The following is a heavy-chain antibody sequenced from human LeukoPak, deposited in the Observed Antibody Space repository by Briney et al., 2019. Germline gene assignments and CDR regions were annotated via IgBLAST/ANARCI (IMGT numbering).Heavy chain of an antibody. V-gene: IGHV4-39*01. CDR3: ARDPVGGSTIFDS. CDR2: IYYSGST. CDR1: GGSISSSSYY. D-gene: IGHD1-26*01. Sequence: PSETLSLTCTVSGGSISSSSYYWGWIRQPPGKGLEWIGSIYYSGSTYYNPSLKSRVTISVDTSKNQFSLQLNSVTPEDTAVYFCARDPVGGSTIFDSWGQGTLVTVSS. J-gene: IGHJ4*02.